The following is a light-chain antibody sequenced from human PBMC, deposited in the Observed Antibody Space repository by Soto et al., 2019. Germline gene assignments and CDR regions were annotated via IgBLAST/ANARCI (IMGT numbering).Light chain of an antibody. CDR1: SSDVGAYNY. CDR2: EVT. Sequence: QSALTQPPSASGSPGQSVTISCTGTSSDVGAYNYVSWYQQYPGKAPKLMIYEVTKRPSGVPDRFSGSKSGNTASLTVSGLQPEDEADYYCTSYVGNNIWVFGGGTKVTVL. V-gene: IGLV2-8*01. J-gene: IGLJ3*02. CDR3: TSYVGNNIWV.